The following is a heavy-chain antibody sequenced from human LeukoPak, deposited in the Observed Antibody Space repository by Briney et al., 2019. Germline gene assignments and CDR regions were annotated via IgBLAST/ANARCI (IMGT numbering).Heavy chain of an antibody. V-gene: IGHV1-18*01. CDR3: ARDRGCSGGSCYLGGNWFDP. CDR2: ISAYNGNT. J-gene: IGHJ5*02. CDR1: GYTFISYY. Sequence: ASVKVSCKASGYTFISYYLHWVRQAPGQGLEWMGWISAYNGNTNYAQKLQGRVTMTTDTSTSTAYMELRSLRSDDTAVYYCARDRGCSGGSCYLGGNWFDPWGQGTLVTVSS. D-gene: IGHD2-15*01.